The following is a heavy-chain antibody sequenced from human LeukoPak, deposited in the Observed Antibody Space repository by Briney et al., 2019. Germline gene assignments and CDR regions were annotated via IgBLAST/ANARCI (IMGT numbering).Heavy chain of an antibody. Sequence: SETLSLTCAVYGGSFSGYYWSWIRQPPGKGLEWIGEINHSGSTNYNPSLKSRVTISVDTSKNQFSLKLSSVTAADTAVYYCARDPVVGPFGLWGRGTLVTVSS. CDR1: GGSFSGYY. CDR3: ARDPVVGPFGL. J-gene: IGHJ2*01. CDR2: INHSGST. D-gene: IGHD2-2*01. V-gene: IGHV4-34*01.